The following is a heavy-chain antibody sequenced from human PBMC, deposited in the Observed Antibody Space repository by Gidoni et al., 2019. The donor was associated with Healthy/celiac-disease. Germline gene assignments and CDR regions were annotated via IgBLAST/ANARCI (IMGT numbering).Heavy chain of an antibody. CDR3: ARRSRYCSSTSCYTYYFDY. J-gene: IGHJ4*02. CDR2: IYHSGST. CDR1: GGSISSGGYS. Sequence: QLQLQESGSGLVKPSQTLSLICAVSGGSISSGGYSWSWIRQPPGKGLEWIGYIYHSGSTYYNPSLKSRVTISVDRSKNQFSLKLSSVTAADTAVYYCARRSRYCSSTSCYTYYFDYWGQGTLVTVSS. V-gene: IGHV4-30-2*01. D-gene: IGHD2-2*02.